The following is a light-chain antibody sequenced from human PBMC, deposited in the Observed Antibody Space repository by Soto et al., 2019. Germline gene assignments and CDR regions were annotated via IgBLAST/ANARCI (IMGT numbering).Light chain of an antibody. CDR2: AHS. V-gene: IGLV1-40*01. J-gene: IGLJ2*01. CDR1: SSNIGAAYD. Sequence: QSVLTQPPSVSGAPGQRVTISCTGSSSNIGAAYDVHWYQHLPGTAPKLLIYAHSNRPSGVPDRFSGSKSGTSASLVITGLQAEDEADYYCQSYDSSLSVVIFGGGTKVTVL. CDR3: QSYDSSLSVVI.